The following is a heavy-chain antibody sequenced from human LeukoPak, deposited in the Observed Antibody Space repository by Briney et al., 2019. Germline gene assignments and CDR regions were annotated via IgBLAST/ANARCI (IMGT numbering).Heavy chain of an antibody. D-gene: IGHD2-21*01. CDR1: GGSISSYY. Sequence: PSETLSLTCTVSGGSISSYYWSWIRQPPGKGLEWIGYIYYSGSTNYNPSLKSRVTISVDTSKNQFSLKLSSVTAADTAVYYCARVGDDRYYFDYWGQGTLVTVSS. V-gene: IGHV4-59*01. CDR3: ARVGDDRYYFDY. CDR2: IYYSGST. J-gene: IGHJ4*02.